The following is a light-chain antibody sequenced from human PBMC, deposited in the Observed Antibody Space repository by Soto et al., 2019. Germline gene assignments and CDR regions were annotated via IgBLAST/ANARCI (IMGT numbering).Light chain of an antibody. CDR2: GAS. CDR3: QQYVTSPWA. CDR1: QSVSNSF. V-gene: IGKV3-20*01. Sequence: EIVLTQSPGTLSLSPGERATLSCRASQSVSNSFLAWYQQKPGQAPRLLSYGASNRATCIPDRFSGSGSGTDFTLTISRLAPEDFAVSYCQQYVTSPWAFGQGTKVEIE. J-gene: IGKJ1*01.